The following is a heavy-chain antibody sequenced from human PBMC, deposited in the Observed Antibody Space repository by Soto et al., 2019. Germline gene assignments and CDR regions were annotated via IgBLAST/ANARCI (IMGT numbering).Heavy chain of an antibody. CDR3: AYTLVVICSSSSCQDLDGFDI. CDR1: GFSLNTSGVG. D-gene: IGHD2-15*01. J-gene: IGHJ3*02. CDR2: IYWDDGK. Sequence: QITLKESGPTLVKPTQTLTLNCTFSGFSLNTSGVGVGWIRQPPGKALEWLALIYWDDGKHYSPSLKIRLTITKDTAKNQVVLTITNMDPVYTATYFCAYTLVVICSSSSCQDLDGFDIWGKGTLVNVSS. V-gene: IGHV2-5*02.